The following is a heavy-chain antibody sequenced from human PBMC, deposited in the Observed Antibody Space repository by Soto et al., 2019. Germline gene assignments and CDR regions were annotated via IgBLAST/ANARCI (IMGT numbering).Heavy chain of an antibody. CDR3: ARARLSRSWWFDP. V-gene: IGHV4-59*01. CDR2: IYYSGST. D-gene: IGHD3-10*01. Sequence: SETLSLTCTVSGDSISNYYWAWIRQPPGKGLEWIGYIYYSGSTNYNPSLKSRVTISVDTSKNQFSLKLSSVTAADTAVYYCARARLSRSWWFDPWGQGTLVTVSS. CDR1: GDSISNYY. J-gene: IGHJ5*02.